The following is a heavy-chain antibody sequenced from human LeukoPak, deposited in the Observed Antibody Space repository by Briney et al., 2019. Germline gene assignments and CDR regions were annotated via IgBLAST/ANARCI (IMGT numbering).Heavy chain of an antibody. CDR1: GFTFSSYS. Sequence: GGSLRLSCAASGFTFSSYSMNWVRQAPGKGLEWVSSISSSSSYIYYADSVKGRFTISRDNAKNSLYLQMNSLRAEDTAAYYCARWGYSGYDLGDYFDYWGQGTLVTVSS. CDR3: ARWGYSGYDLGDYFDY. CDR2: ISSSSSYI. J-gene: IGHJ4*02. D-gene: IGHD5-12*01. V-gene: IGHV3-21*01.